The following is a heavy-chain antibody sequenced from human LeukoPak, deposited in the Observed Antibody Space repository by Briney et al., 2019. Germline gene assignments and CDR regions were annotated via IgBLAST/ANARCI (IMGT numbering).Heavy chain of an antibody. CDR3: ATDISWFDP. Sequence: PSETLSLTSTVSGGSTSSYYWSWIRQPAGKGLEWIGRISASGSTNYAPSLGSRITMSVDTPTKQFSLKLTSVTAADTAVYYCATDISWFDPWGRGTLVTVSS. J-gene: IGHJ5*02. CDR2: ISASGST. V-gene: IGHV4-4*07. CDR1: GGSTSSYY.